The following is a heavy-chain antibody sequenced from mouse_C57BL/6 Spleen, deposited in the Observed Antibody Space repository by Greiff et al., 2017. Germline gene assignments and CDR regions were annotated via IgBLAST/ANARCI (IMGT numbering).Heavy chain of an antibody. J-gene: IGHJ2*01. CDR1: GFTFSDYY. CDR2: INYDGSST. D-gene: IGHD1-1*01. Sequence: EVQRVESEGGLVQPGSSMKLSCTASGFTFSDYYMAWVRQVPEKGLEWVANINYDGSSTYYLDSLKSRFIISRDNAKNILYLQMSSLKSEDTATYYCARGDYYGSSPFDYWGQGTTLTVSS. V-gene: IGHV5-16*01. CDR3: ARGDYYGSSPFDY.